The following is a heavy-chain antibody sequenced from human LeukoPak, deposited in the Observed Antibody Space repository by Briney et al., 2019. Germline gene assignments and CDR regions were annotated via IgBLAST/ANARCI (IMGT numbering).Heavy chain of an antibody. J-gene: IGHJ4*02. Sequence: PGGSLRLSYAASGFTFSSYSMNWVRQAPGKGLEWVSYISSSSSTIYYADSVKGRFTISRDNSKNTLYLQMNSLRVEDTAEYYCAKGYDFWSGYNDYWGQGTLVTVSS. CDR1: GFTFSSYS. D-gene: IGHD3-3*01. V-gene: IGHV3-48*01. CDR3: AKGYDFWSGYNDY. CDR2: ISSSSSTI.